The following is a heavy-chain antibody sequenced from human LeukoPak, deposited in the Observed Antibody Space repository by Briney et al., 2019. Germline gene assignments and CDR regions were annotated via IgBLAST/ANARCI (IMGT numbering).Heavy chain of an antibody. V-gene: IGHV3-7*03. CDR2: IKQDGSEK. J-gene: IGHJ3*02. CDR3: ARAWVMPYLSAFDI. CDR1: GFTFSSYW. Sequence: GGSLRLSCAASGFTFSSYWMSWVRQAPGKGLEWVANIKQDGSEKYYVDSVKGRFTISRDNAKNSLYLQMNSLRAEDTAVYYCARAWVMPYLSAFDIWGQGTMVTVSS. D-gene: IGHD2-8*01.